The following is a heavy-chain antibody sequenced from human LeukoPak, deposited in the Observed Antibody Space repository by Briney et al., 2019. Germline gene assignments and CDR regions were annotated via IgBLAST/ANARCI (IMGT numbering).Heavy chain of an antibody. Sequence: GGSLRLSCAASGFIFNNYGMHWVRQAPGKGLEWVAVIWYDGSNKYYADSVKGRFTISRDNSKNTLYLQMNSLRAEDTAVYYCARDDDWGSRRPLDYWGQGTLVTVSS. V-gene: IGHV3-33*08. CDR2: IWYDGSNK. CDR3: ARDDDWGSRRPLDY. D-gene: IGHD7-27*01. CDR1: GFIFNNYG. J-gene: IGHJ4*02.